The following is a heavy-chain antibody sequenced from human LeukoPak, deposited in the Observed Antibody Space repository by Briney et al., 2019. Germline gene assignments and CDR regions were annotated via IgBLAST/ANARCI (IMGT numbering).Heavy chain of an antibody. J-gene: IGHJ6*02. CDR2: MNPNSGNT. CDR3: ARPYGSGSYYKGGYYYYYGMDV. Sequence: GASVKVSCKASGYTFTSYDINWVRQATGQGLEWMGWMNPNSGNTGYAQTFQGRVTMTRNTSISTAYMELSSLRSEDTAVYYCARPYGSGSYYKGGYYYYYGMDVWGQGTTVTVSS. V-gene: IGHV1-8*01. CDR1: GYTFTSYD. D-gene: IGHD3-10*01.